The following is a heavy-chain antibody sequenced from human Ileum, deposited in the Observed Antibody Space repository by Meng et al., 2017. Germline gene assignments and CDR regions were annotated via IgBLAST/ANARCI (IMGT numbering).Heavy chain of an antibody. Sequence: QGQLTGSGPGRGKPSGTLFLTCAVSGDSIGSRDWWSWVRQPPGKGLEWIGEISQESGRTNYNPSLKSRVTISLDKSKNQFSLNLNSVTAADTAVYYCVRNEGYSLGDWGQGTLVTVSS. CDR1: GDSIGSRDW. V-gene: IGHV4-4*02. J-gene: IGHJ4*02. CDR2: ISQESGRT. D-gene: IGHD2-21*01. CDR3: VRNEGYSLGD.